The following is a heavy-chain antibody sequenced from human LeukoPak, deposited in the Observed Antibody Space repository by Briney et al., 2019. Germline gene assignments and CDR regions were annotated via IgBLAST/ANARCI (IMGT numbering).Heavy chain of an antibody. Sequence: GGSLRLSCAASGFTVITNDMTWVRQAPGKGLEWVSVLYSDGNTKYADSVQGRFTISRDNSKNTLYLEMNSLSPDDTAVYYCARGYSYGYPFDYWGQGTLVTVSS. CDR3: ARGYSYGYPFDY. J-gene: IGHJ4*02. CDR2: LYSDGNT. V-gene: IGHV3-53*01. CDR1: GFTVITND. D-gene: IGHD5-18*01.